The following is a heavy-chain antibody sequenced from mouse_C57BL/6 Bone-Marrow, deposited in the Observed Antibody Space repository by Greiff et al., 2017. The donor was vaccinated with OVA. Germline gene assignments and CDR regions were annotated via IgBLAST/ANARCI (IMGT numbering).Heavy chain of an antibody. D-gene: IGHD4-1*01. CDR3: ARDCGTDYFDY. V-gene: IGHV5-4*01. CDR1: GFTFSSYA. Sequence: EVQVVESGGGLVKPGGSLKLSCAASGFTFSSYAMSWVRQTPEKRLEWVATISDGGSYTYYPDNVKGRFTISRDNAKNNLYLQMSHLKSEDTAMYYCARDCGTDYFDYWGQGTTLTVSS. CDR2: ISDGGSYT. J-gene: IGHJ2*01.